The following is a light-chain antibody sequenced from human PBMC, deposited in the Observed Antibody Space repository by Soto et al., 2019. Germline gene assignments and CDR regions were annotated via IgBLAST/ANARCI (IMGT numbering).Light chain of an antibody. J-gene: IGLJ2*01. Sequence: QSALTQPASLSGSPGQSITISCTGTSSDIVSWYQQHPGKAPKLIIDEGSKLPSGVSHRFSGSKSGNTASLTISGLQAEDEADDYCCSYAGSSTLLFGGGTKVTVL. CDR2: EGS. CDR1: SSDI. V-gene: IGLV2-23*01. CDR3: CSYAGSSTLL.